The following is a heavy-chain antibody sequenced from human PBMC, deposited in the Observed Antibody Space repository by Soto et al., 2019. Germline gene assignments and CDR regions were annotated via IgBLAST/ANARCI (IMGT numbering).Heavy chain of an antibody. CDR1: GFTFSSYS. CDR3: ARDKDWAFDY. D-gene: IGHD3-9*01. J-gene: IGHJ4*02. V-gene: IGHV3-48*03. Sequence: PGGSLRLSCVASGFTFSSYSIVGVRQAPGKGLEWLSYIFTTGTTMYYADSVKGRFTVSRDNAKNSVFLLLNSLRAEDTAVYYCARDKDWAFDYWGQGTLVTVSS. CDR2: IFTTGTTM.